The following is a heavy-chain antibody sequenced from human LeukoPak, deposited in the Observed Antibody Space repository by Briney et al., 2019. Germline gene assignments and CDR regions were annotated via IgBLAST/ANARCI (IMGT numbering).Heavy chain of an antibody. Sequence: SGTLSLTCAVSGGSISSSNWWSWVRQPPGKGLEWIGEIYHSGSTNYNPSLKSRVTTSVDKSKNQFSLKLSSVTAADTAVYYCARGGTLRWYTNWGQGTLVTVSS. CDR3: ARGGTLRWYTN. D-gene: IGHD4-23*01. J-gene: IGHJ4*02. V-gene: IGHV4-4*02. CDR1: GGSISSSNW. CDR2: IYHSGST.